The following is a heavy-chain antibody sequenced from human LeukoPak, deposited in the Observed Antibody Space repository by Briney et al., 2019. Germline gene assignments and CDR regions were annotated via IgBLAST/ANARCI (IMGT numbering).Heavy chain of an antibody. D-gene: IGHD6-19*01. J-gene: IGHJ4*02. CDR2: ISSSSSYI. Sequence: PGGSLRLSCAASGFTFSSYSMNWVRQAPGKGLEWVSSISSSSSYIYYADSVKGRFTISRDNAKNSLYLQMNSLRAEDTAVHYCARFIGPEYSSGWYEHYWGQGTLVTVSS. CDR1: GFTFSSYS. CDR3: ARFIGPEYSSGWYEHY. V-gene: IGHV3-21*01.